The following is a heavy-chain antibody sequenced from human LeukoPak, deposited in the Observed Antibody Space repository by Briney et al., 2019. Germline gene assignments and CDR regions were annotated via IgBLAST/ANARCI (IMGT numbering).Heavy chain of an antibody. Sequence: GGSLRLSCAASGFTFSNSDMNWVHQAPGKGLEWVSGVSWNGSRTHYADSVKGRFIISRDNSRNTLYLQTNSLRAEDTAVYYCARRSYAPQYYYYGMDVWGQGTTVTVSS. CDR3: ARRSYAPQYYYYGMDV. D-gene: IGHD2-2*01. J-gene: IGHJ6*02. CDR2: VSWNGSRT. CDR1: GFTFSNSD. V-gene: IGHV3-35*01.